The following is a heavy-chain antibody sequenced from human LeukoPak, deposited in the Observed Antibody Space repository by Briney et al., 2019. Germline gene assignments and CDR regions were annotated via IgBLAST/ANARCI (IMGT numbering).Heavy chain of an antibody. CDR1: AFTFSDNY. V-gene: IGHV3-11*01. J-gene: IGHJ4*02. D-gene: IGHD1-1*01. CDR2: ISPSGTDI. Sequence: AGGSLRLSCAVSAFTFSDNYMTWIRQAPGKGLESVSYISPSGTDISYADSVKGRFTISRDNSKNTLYLQMNSLTAEDTAIYYCAKATGTLGNWGQGILVTVSS. CDR3: AKATGTLGN.